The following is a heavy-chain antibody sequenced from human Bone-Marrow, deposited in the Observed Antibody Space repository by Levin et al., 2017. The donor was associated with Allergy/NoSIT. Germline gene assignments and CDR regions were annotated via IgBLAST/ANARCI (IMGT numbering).Heavy chain of an antibody. J-gene: IGHJ4*02. CDR1: GGSISSSSYY. CDR3: ARNPGANDWC. Sequence: SETLSLTCTVSGGSISSSSYYWGWIRQPPGKGLEWIGENHYTGSTYYNPSLKSRVTLSVDTSKNQFSLRLSSVTAADTAVYYCARNPGANDWCWGQGTLVTVSS. V-gene: IGHV4-39*01. D-gene: IGHD3-9*01. CDR2: NHYTGST.